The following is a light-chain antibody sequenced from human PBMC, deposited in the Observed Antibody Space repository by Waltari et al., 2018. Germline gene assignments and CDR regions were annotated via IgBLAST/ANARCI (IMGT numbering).Light chain of an antibody. CDR3: QTWGTGTYWV. CDR1: SGHSHFA. V-gene: IGLV4-69*01. CDR2: LNNDGSH. J-gene: IGLJ3*02. Sequence: QVVLTQSPSASASLGASVKLTCTLNSGHSHFAIAWHQQQPEKGPRYLMKLNNDGSHTKGDGIPARFPGSSSGAERYLIISSLQSEDEADYYGQTWGTGTYWVFGGGTKLTVL.